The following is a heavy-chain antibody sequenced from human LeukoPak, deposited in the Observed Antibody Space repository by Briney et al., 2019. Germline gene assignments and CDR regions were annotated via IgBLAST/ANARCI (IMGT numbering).Heavy chain of an antibody. CDR2: IIPIFGTA. D-gene: IGHD3-10*01. J-gene: IGHJ6*02. CDR3: AREIWFGEFDYYYGMDV. CDR1: GGTFSSYA. V-gene: IGHV1-69*01. Sequence: GSSVKVSCKASGGTFSSYAISWVRQAPGQGLEWMGGIIPIFGTANYAQKFQGRVTITADESTSTAYMELSSLRSEDTAVYYCAREIWFGEFDYYYGMDVWGQGTTVTVSS.